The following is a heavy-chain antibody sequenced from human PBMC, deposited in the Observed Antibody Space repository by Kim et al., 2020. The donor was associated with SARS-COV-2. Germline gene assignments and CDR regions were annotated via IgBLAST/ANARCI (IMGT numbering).Heavy chain of an antibody. D-gene: IGHD1-26*01. CDR3: AREGGSYEGGIFDS. CDR2: IKQDGSEK. CDR1: GFTFSSYW. J-gene: IGHJ4*02. V-gene: IGHV3-7*01. Sequence: GGSLRLSCAASGFTFSSYWMSWVRQAPGKGLEWVANIKQDGSEKYSVYSVKGRFTLSSANAKNSPYLQMNSLRAEATAVYSCAREGGSYEGGIFDSWGPG.